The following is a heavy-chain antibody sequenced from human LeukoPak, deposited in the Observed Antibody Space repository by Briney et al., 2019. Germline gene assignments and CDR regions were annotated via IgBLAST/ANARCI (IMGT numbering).Heavy chain of an antibody. CDR2: INHSGST. V-gene: IGHV4-34*01. CDR3: ARGGCSSGWALGDYYYRYGMDV. Sequence: SETLSLTCSVYGGSFSGYYWSWIRQPPGKGLEWIGEINHSGSTNYNPSLKSRVTISVDTSKNQFSLKLSSVTAADTAVYYCARGGCSSGWALGDYYYRYGMDVWGQGTTVTVSS. CDR1: GGSFSGYY. J-gene: IGHJ6*02. D-gene: IGHD6-19*01.